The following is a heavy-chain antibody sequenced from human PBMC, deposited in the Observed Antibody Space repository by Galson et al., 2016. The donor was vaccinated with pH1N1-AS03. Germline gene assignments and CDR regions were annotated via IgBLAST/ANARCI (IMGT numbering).Heavy chain of an antibody. D-gene: IGHD6-19*01. CDR3: ARQGQWLVEHYYYGMDV. V-gene: IGHV4-59*08. CDR2: LDHTGNT. J-gene: IGHJ6*02. Sequence: SETLSLTCTVSGDSISTSDWTWIRQPPGKELEWIGNLDHTGNTEYSPSLKTRVSISVDTSKNQLSLRLKSVTAADTAVYYCARQGQWLVEHYYYGMDVWGHGTTVTVS. CDR1: GDSISTSD.